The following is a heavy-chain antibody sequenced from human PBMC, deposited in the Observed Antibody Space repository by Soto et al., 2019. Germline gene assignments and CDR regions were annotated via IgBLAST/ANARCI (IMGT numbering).Heavy chain of an antibody. J-gene: IGHJ4*02. D-gene: IGHD3-9*01. CDR1: GFTFTRYY. Sequence: GGSLRLSGVASGFTFTRYYMTWVRQAPGKGLEWVASINLDGSEQFYVDSVKGRFIISRDNARSSLYLQMNSLRAEDTALYFCSRENWFQDYWGPGTLVTVSS. CDR2: INLDGSEQ. CDR3: SRENWFQDY. V-gene: IGHV3-7*03.